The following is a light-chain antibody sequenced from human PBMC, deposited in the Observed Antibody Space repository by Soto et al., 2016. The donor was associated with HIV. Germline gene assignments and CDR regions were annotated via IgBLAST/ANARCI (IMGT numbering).Light chain of an antibody. CDR1: NIGRKN. Sequence: SYVLTQPPSVSVAPGQTARITCGGNNIGRKNVHWYQQRPGQAPLRSSMMIRSGPQGSLSDSLAPTLGTRPSLTHQQGRSRDEADYYCQVWDSSSDYSGVFGGGTKLTVL. V-gene: IGLV3-21*02. CDR2: MI. J-gene: IGLJ3*02. CDR3: QVWDSSSDYSGV.